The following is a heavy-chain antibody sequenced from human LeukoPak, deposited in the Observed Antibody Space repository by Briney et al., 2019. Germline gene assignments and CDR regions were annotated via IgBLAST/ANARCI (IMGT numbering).Heavy chain of an antibody. V-gene: IGHV4-34*01. CDR2: INHSGST. D-gene: IGHD2-2*01. CDR1: GGSFSGYY. J-gene: IGHJ4*02. CDR3: ARGIVVLPEYYFDY. Sequence: PSETLSLTCAVYGGSFSGYYWNWIRPPPGKGLEWIGEINHSGSTNYNPSLKSRVTISVDTSKNQFSLKLSSVTAADTAVYYCARGIVVLPEYYFDYWGQGTLVTVSS.